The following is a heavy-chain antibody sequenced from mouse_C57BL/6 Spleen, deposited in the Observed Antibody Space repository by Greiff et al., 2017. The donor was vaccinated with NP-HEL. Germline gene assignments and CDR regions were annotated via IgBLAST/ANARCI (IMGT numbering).Heavy chain of an antibody. CDR2: IYIGNGYT. CDR3: ARKDYYYGSSYFDV. D-gene: IGHD1-1*01. J-gene: IGHJ1*03. V-gene: IGHV1-58*01. Sequence: EVKLQESGAELVRPGSSVKMSCKTSGYTFTSYGINWVKQRPGQGLEWIGYIYIGNGYTEYNEKFKGKATLTSDTSSSTAYMQLSSLTSEDSAIYFCARKDYYYGSSYFDVWGTGTTVTVSS. CDR1: GYTFTSYG.